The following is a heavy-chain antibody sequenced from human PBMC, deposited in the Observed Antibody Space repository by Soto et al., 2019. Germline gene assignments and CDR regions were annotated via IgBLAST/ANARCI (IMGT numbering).Heavy chain of an antibody. CDR2: ITSSGDSI. D-gene: IGHD2-21*02. V-gene: IGHV3-48*02. CDR3: ARLPKGSMVTS. CDR1: GFRFGEHS. J-gene: IGHJ4*02. Sequence: GGSLRLSCAASGFRFGEHSMNWVRQAPGKGLEWLSYITSSGDSIYYADSVKGRFTVSRDNAKNSLFLHINSLRDDDTAVYYCARLPKGSMVTSWGQGTLVTVSS.